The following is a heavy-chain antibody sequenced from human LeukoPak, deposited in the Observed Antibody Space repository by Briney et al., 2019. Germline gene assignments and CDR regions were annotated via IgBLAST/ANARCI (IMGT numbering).Heavy chain of an antibody. CDR2: INPSGSST. J-gene: IGHJ4*02. D-gene: IGHD4-17*01. CDR3: ARSYGDFDY. Sequence: ASVKVSCKASGYPFTSYYMHWVRQAPGQGLGWMGIINPSGSSTSYAQKFQGRVTMTRYTSTSTVYMGLSSLSSEDTAVYYCARSYGDFDYWGEGTLVTVSS. CDR1: GYPFTSYY. V-gene: IGHV1-46*01.